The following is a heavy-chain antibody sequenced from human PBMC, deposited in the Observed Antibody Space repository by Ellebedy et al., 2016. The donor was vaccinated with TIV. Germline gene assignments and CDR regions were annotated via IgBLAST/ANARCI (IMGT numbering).Heavy chain of an antibody. CDR2: IIPILGIA. Sequence: SVKVSCXVSGYTLTELSMHWVRQAPGQGLEWMGRIIPILGIANYAQKFQGRVTITADKSTSTAYMELSSLRSEDTAVYYCARVDIKDYWGQGTLVTVSS. V-gene: IGHV1-69*04. CDR3: ARVDIKDY. CDR1: GYTLTELS. D-gene: IGHD3-9*01. J-gene: IGHJ4*02.